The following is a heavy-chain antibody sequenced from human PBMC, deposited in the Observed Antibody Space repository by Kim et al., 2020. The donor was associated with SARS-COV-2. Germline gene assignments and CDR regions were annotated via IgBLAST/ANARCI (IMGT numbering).Heavy chain of an antibody. CDR3: ARDTVLGMVRGVGMDV. CDR2: INPNSGGT. D-gene: IGHD3-10*01. J-gene: IGHJ6*02. CDR1: GYTFTGYY. Sequence: ASVKVSCKASGYTFTGYYMHWVRQAPGQGLEWMGWINPNSGGTNYAQKFQGRVTMTRDTSISTAYMELSRLRSDDTAVYYCARDTVLGMVRGVGMDVWGQGTTVTVSS. V-gene: IGHV1-2*02.